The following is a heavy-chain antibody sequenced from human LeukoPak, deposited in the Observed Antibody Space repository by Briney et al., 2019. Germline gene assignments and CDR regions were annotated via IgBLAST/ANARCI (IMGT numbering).Heavy chain of an antibody. CDR2: IIPIFGTA. V-gene: IGHV1-69*13. Sequence: GASVKVSCKASGYTFTSYGISWVRQAPGQGLEWMGGIIPIFGTANYAQKFQGRVTTTADESTSTAYMELSSLRSEDTAVYYCASGTHYDSSGYYYSGYYFDYWGQGTLVTVSS. CDR1: GYTFTSYG. CDR3: ASGTHYDSSGYYYSGYYFDY. J-gene: IGHJ4*02. D-gene: IGHD3-22*01.